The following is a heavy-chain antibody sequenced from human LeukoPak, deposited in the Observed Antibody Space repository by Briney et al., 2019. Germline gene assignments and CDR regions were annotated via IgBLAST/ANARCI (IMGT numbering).Heavy chain of an antibody. CDR3: ARDPDTIAAAGIPF. CDR2: ISGSGNTI. J-gene: IGHJ3*01. D-gene: IGHD6-13*01. CDR1: GFTFSSYE. V-gene: IGHV3-48*03. Sequence: PGGSLRLSCAASGFTFSSYEMNWVRQAPGKGLEWVSYISGSGNTIYYADSVKGRFTISRDNAKNSLYLQMNSLRAEDTAVYYCARDPDTIAAAGIPFWGQGTMVTVSS.